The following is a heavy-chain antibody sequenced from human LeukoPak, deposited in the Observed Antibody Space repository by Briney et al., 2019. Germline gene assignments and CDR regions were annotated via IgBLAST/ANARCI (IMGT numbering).Heavy chain of an antibody. Sequence: AASVKVSCKASGYTFTGYYMHWVRQAPGQGLEWMGWINPNSGGTNYAQKFQGRVTITRNTSISTAYMELSSLRSEDTAVYYCARGRSVTMVRGVMIYYYFDYWGQGTLVTVSS. J-gene: IGHJ4*02. V-gene: IGHV1-2*02. CDR1: GYTFTGYY. CDR2: INPNSGGT. CDR3: ARGRSVTMVRGVMIYYYFDY. D-gene: IGHD3-10*01.